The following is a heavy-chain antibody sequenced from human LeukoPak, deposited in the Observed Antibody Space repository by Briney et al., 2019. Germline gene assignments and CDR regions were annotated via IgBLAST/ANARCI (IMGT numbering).Heavy chain of an antibody. D-gene: IGHD3-22*01. Sequence: PSETLSLTCTVSGGSVSGASVGRGAHFWNWIRQAPGKGLEWIGYIYQSGSTYFNPSLKSRVTISVDTSKNQFSLKLSSVTAADTAVYYCAREEGYYDSSGYYYGGPFDYWGQGTLVTVSS. CDR2: IYQSGST. CDR1: GASVGRGAHF. V-gene: IGHV4-30-2*01. J-gene: IGHJ4*02. CDR3: AREEGYYDSSGYYYGGPFDY.